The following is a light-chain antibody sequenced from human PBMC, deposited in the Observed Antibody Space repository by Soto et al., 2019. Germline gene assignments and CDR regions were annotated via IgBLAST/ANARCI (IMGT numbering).Light chain of an antibody. CDR1: LSVFTY. CDR3: QQYNSHPRT. Sequence: IVLTQSPATLSLSPGEIATLSCRASLSVFTYLAWYQQKPGKAPRLLIYDASSMETGVPSRFSGTGSGTEFTLTISSLEPEDFAIYYCQQYNSHPRTFGQGTKVDIK. V-gene: IGKV3-11*01. J-gene: IGKJ1*01. CDR2: DAS.